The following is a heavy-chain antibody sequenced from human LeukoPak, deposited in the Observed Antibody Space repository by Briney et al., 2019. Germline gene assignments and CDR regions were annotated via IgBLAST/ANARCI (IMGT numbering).Heavy chain of an antibody. CDR1: GFAVSTNY. J-gene: IGHJ4*02. D-gene: IGHD5-12*01. V-gene: IGHV3-23*01. CDR3: ARAARGYHY. Sequence: QSGGSLRLSCAASGFAVSTNYLSWVRQAPGKGLEWVSGIIGSGDITYYADSVKGRFTISRDNSKNTLYLQMSTLRADDTGVYYCARAARGYHYWGQGTLVTVSS. CDR2: IIGSGDIT.